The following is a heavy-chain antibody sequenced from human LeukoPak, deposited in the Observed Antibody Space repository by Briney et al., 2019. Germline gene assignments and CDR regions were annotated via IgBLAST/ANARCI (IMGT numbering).Heavy chain of an antibody. CDR1: GDSISNYY. V-gene: IGHV4-59*01. D-gene: IGHD3-16*02. J-gene: IGHJ3*02. Sequence: PSETLSLTCSVSGDSISNYYWSWIRQPPGKGLEWIGYIYYSGNTDYNPSLKSRVTISVDTSKNQFSLRLNSETAADTAVYYCARYRNEALFAFDIWGQGTMVTVSS. CDR3: ARYRNEALFAFDI. CDR2: IYYSGNT.